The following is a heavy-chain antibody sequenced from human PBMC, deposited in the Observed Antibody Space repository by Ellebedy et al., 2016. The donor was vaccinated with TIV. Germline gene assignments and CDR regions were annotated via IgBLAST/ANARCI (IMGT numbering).Heavy chain of an antibody. CDR2: ISYDGSNK. CDR1: GFTFSSYG. J-gene: IGHJ4*02. D-gene: IGHD3-22*01. Sequence: GESLKISXAASGFTFSSYGMHWVRQAPGKGLEWVAVISYDGSNKYYADSVKGRFTISRDNSKNTLYLQMNSLRAEDTAVYYCARDDLHHYYDSSGYYLVYWGQGTLVTVSS. V-gene: IGHV3-30*03. CDR3: ARDDLHHYYDSSGYYLVY.